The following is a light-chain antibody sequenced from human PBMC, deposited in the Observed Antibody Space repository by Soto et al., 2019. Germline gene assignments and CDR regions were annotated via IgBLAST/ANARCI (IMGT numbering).Light chain of an antibody. J-gene: IGKJ4*01. V-gene: IGKV1-5*01. CDR1: QSIRGW. CDR3: QQYESYSPLT. Sequence: DIQMTQSPSTLSASVGDRVTITCRASQSIRGWLAWYQQKPGKAPKLLIYDASSLESGVPSRFSGRRSGTEFTLTISSPQPEDFATYYCQQYESYSPLTFGGGTKVEIK. CDR2: DAS.